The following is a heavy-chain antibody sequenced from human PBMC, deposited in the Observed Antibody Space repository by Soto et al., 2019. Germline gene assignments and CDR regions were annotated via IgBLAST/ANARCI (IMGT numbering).Heavy chain of an antibody. V-gene: IGHV1-18*01. CDR3: ARDLDGSGSYYTGY. CDR2: ISTYNGNT. Sequence: GASVKVSCKASGYIFITYGISWVGQAPGQGLEWMGRISTYNGNTNYAQNLQGRVTMTADTSTNTAYMELRSLRSDDTAVYYCARDLDGSGSYYTGYWGPGTLVTVSS. CDR1: GYIFITYG. D-gene: IGHD3-10*01. J-gene: IGHJ4*02.